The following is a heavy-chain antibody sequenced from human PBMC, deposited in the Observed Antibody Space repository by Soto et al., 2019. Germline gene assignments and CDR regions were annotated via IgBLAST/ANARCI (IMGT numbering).Heavy chain of an antibody. V-gene: IGHV3-33*01. Sequence: QVQLVESGGGVVQPGRSLRLSCAASGFTFSSYGMHWVRQAPGKGLEWVAVIWYDGSNKYYADSVKGRFTISRDNSKNTLYLQMNSLRAEDTAVYYCARRGTMVRGVSYGMDVWGQGTTVTVSS. J-gene: IGHJ6*02. D-gene: IGHD3-10*01. CDR2: IWYDGSNK. CDR3: ARRGTMVRGVSYGMDV. CDR1: GFTFSSYG.